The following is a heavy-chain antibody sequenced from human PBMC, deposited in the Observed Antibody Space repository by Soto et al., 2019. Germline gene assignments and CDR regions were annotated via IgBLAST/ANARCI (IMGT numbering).Heavy chain of an antibody. CDR2: TYYRSKWYN. Sequence: SQTLSLTFAISGDSVSSNSAAWNCIRQSPSRGLEWLGRTYYRSKWYNDYAVSVKSRITINPDTSKNQFSLQLNSVTPEDTAVYYCARDRGNFDFWSGSRYYGMDVWGQGTTVTVSS. CDR3: ARDRGNFDFWSGSRYYGMDV. V-gene: IGHV6-1*01. J-gene: IGHJ6*02. CDR1: GDSVSSNSAA. D-gene: IGHD3-3*01.